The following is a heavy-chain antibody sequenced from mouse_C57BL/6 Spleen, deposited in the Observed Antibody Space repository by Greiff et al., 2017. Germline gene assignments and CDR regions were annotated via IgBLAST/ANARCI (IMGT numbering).Heavy chain of an antibody. CDR3: ARRLGGGNYFDY. J-gene: IGHJ2*01. V-gene: IGHV1-64*01. D-gene: IGHD4-1*01. CDR2: IHPNSGST. CDR1: GYTFTSYW. Sequence: VQLQQPGAELVKPGASVQLSCKASGYTFTSYWMHWVKQRPGQGLEWIGMIHPNSGSTNYNEKFKSKATLTVDKSSSTAYMQLSSLTSEDSAVYYCARRLGGGNYFDYWGQGTTLTVSS.